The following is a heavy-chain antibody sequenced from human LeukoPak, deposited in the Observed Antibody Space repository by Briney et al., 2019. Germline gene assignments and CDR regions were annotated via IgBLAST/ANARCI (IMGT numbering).Heavy chain of an antibody. CDR2: IYYSGST. CDR1: GGSISSSSYY. J-gene: IGHJ4*02. D-gene: IGHD5-18*01. Sequence: PSETLSLTCTVSGGSISSSSYYWGWIRQPPGKGLEWIGSIYYSGSTYYNPSLKSRVTISVDTSKNQFSLKLSSVTAADTAVYYCARVKEDTAGPHFDYWGQGTLVTVSS. CDR3: ARVKEDTAGPHFDY. V-gene: IGHV4-39*01.